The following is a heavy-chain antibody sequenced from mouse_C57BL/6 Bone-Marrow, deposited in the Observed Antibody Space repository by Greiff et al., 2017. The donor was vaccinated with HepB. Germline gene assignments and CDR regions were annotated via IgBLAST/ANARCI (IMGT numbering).Heavy chain of an antibody. CDR1: GFSLTSYG. Sequence: VKLQQSGPGLVQPSQSLSITCTVSGFSLTSYGVHWVRQSPGKGLEWLGVIWRGGSTDYNAAFMSRLSITKDNSKSQVFFKMNSLQADDTAIYYCAKNGNEYDGYAMDYWGQGTSVTVSS. CDR2: IWRGGST. D-gene: IGHD2-4*01. J-gene: IGHJ4*01. CDR3: AKNGNEYDGYAMDY. V-gene: IGHV2-5*01.